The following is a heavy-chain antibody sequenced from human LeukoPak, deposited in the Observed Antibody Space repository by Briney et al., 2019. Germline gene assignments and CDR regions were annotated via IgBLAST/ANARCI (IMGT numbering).Heavy chain of an antibody. D-gene: IGHD2-15*01. CDR1: GFTYSSYS. J-gene: IGHJ4*02. V-gene: IGHV3-23*01. CDR3: AKAEDIVVVVAATSFDY. Sequence: PGGSLRLSCAASGFTYSSYSMNWVRQAPGKGLEWVSAISGSGGSTYYADSVKGRFTISRDNSKNTLYLQMNSLRAEDTAVYYCAKAEDIVVVVAATSFDYWGQGTLVTVSS. CDR2: ISGSGGST.